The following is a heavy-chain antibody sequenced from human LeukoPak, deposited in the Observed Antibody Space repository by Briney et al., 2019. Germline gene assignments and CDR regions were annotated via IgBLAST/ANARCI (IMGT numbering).Heavy chain of an antibody. J-gene: IGHJ6*03. Sequence: PGGSLRLSCAASGFTFSSYWMSWVRQAPGKGLEWVAYIKQDGSEKYYVDSVKGRFTISRDNAKNSLYLQMNSLRAEDTAVYYCARDLVYSNYVFYYYYYYMDVWGKGTTVTVSS. D-gene: IGHD4-11*01. CDR3: ARDLVYSNYVFYYYYYYMDV. CDR2: IKQDGSEK. V-gene: IGHV3-7*01. CDR1: GFTFSSYW.